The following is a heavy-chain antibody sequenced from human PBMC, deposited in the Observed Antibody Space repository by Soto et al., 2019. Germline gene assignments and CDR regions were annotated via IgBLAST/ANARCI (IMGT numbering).Heavy chain of an antibody. Sequence: GGSLRLSCAASGFTFDDYTMHWVRQAPGKGLEWVSLISWDGGSTYYADSVKGRFTISRANSKNSLYLQMNSLRTEDTALYYCAKDTATVTSSYGMDVWGQGTTVTVSS. CDR3: AKDTATVTSSYGMDV. J-gene: IGHJ6*02. V-gene: IGHV3-43*01. CDR1: GFTFDDYT. D-gene: IGHD4-17*01. CDR2: ISWDGGST.